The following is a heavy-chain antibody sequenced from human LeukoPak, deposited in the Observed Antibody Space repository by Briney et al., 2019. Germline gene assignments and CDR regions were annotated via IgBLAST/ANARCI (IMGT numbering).Heavy chain of an antibody. Sequence: GGSLRLSCAASGVTFSSYAMSWVRQAPGKGLEWVSSISSSSTYIYYADSLKGRFTISRDNAKNSLYLQMNSLRAEDTAVYYCARSYMIADAFDIWGQGTMVTVSS. CDR1: GVTFSSYA. D-gene: IGHD3-22*01. CDR2: ISSSSTYI. J-gene: IGHJ3*02. CDR3: ARSYMIADAFDI. V-gene: IGHV3-21*01.